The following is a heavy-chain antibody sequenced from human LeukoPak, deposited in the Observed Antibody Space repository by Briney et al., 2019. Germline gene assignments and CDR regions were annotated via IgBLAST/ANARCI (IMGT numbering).Heavy chain of an antibody. CDR2: IDPNSGGT. J-gene: IGHJ4*02. CDR3: ARDDIVVVPAAMGY. D-gene: IGHD2-2*01. CDR1: DYTFTNYG. V-gene: IGHV1-2*02. Sequence: ASVKVSCKASDYTFTNYGTTWVRQAPGQGLEWMGWIDPNSGGTNYAQKFQGRVTMTRDTSISTAYMELSRLRSDDTAVYYCARDDIVVVPAAMGYWGQGTLVTVSS.